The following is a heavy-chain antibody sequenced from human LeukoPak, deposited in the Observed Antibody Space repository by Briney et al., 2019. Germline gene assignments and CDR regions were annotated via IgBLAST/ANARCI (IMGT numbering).Heavy chain of an antibody. CDR3: AKDLKDDGMWEVDY. CDR1: GYNFYAFT. V-gene: IGHV3-23*05. J-gene: IGHJ4*02. CDR2: MYGSGNRRT. Sequence: PGGSLRLSCVTSGYNFYAFTINWVRQAPGKGLEWVAGMYGSGNRRTFYADSVQGRFTLSRDDSSNVAYLQRNYVRVHDTATDYCAKDLKDDGMWEVDYWGPGTVVTVSS. D-gene: IGHD1-26*01.